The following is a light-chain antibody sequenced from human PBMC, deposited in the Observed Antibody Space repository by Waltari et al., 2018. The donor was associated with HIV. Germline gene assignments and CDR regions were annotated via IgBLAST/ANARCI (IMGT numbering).Light chain of an antibody. CDR3: SSYTRTSTLVA. V-gene: IGLV2-14*01. Sequence: QSALTQPASVSGSPGQSITISCTGTSSDVGSYNYVSWYQQHSGKALKLLIFGVSNRPSGVSNRFSGSKSGDTASLTISGLQTEDEAYYYCSSYTRTSTLVAFGGGTKVTVL. J-gene: IGLJ2*01. CDR2: GVS. CDR1: SSDVGSYNY.